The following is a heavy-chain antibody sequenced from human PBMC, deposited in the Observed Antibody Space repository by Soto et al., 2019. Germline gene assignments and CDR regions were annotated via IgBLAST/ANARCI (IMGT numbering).Heavy chain of an antibody. V-gene: IGHV1-69*01. J-gene: IGHJ4*02. D-gene: IGHD3-3*01. CDR3: ARGGSYYDFWSGYYPSFSDY. CDR1: GGTFSSYA. CDR2: IIPIFGTA. Sequence: QVQLVQSGAEVKKPGSSGKVSCKASGGTFSSYAISWVRQAPGQGLEWMGGIIPIFGTANYAQKFQGRVTITADESTSTAYMELSSLRSEDTAVYYCARGGSYYDFWSGYYPSFSDYWGQGTLVTVSS.